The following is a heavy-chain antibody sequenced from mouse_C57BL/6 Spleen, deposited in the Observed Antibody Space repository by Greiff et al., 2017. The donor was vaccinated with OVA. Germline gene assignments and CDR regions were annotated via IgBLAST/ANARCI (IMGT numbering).Heavy chain of an antibody. CDR1: GYSITSGYY. J-gene: IGHJ3*01. V-gene: IGHV3-6*01. CDR2: ISYDGSN. D-gene: IGHD2-5*01. Sequence: EVQLVESGPGLVKPSQSLSLTCSVTGYSITSGYYWNWIRQFPGNKLEWMGYISYDGSNNYNPSLKNRISITRDTSKNQFFLKLNSVTTEDTATYYCARDDYSNYFFAYWGQGTLVTVSA. CDR3: ARDDYSNYFFAY.